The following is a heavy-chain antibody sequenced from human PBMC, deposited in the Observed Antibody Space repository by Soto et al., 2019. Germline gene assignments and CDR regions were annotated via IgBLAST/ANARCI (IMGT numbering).Heavy chain of an antibody. J-gene: IGHJ4*02. CDR2: ISWNSAIT. CDR1: GFTFNSFA. D-gene: IGHD6-13*01. V-gene: IGHV3-9*01. Sequence: GGSLRLSCAASGFTFNSFAMSWVRQAPAKGLEWVSGISWNSAITTYAASVKGRYTISRDNPKNSLYLQLNSLRTEDTAFFYCAKAPRGGSSWSYYFDSWGQGTLVTVSS. CDR3: AKAPRGGSSWSYYFDS.